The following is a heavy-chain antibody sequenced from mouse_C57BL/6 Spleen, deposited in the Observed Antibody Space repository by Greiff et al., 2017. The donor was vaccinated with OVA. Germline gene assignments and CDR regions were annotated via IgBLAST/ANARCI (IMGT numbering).Heavy chain of an antibody. CDR2: ISSGGSYT. Sequence: DVQLVESGGDLVKPGGSLKLSCAASGFTFSSYGMSWVRQTPDKRLEWVATISSGGSYTYYPASVKGRFTISRDNAKNTLYLQMSSLKSEDTARYYCARSSSYMDYWGQGTSVTVSS. V-gene: IGHV5-6*01. D-gene: IGHD1-1*01. CDR1: GFTFSSYG. J-gene: IGHJ4*01. CDR3: ARSSSYMDY.